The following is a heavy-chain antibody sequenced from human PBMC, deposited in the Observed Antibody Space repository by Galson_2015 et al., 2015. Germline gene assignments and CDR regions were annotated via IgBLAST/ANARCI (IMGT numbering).Heavy chain of an antibody. J-gene: IGHJ4*02. V-gene: IGHV3-30*18. Sequence: SLRLSCAASGFTFSSYGMHWVRQAPGKGLEWAAVISYDGSNKYYADSVKGRFTISRDNSKNTLYLQMNSLRAEDTAVYYCAKDSSGGTMDNYYFDYWGQGTLVTVSS. D-gene: IGHD2-15*01. CDR3: AKDSSGGTMDNYYFDY. CDR1: GFTFSSYG. CDR2: ISYDGSNK.